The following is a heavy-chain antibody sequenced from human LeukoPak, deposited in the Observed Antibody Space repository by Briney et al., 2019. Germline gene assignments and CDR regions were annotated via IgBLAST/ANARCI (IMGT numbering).Heavy chain of an antibody. D-gene: IGHD2-15*01. CDR3: ARAEYSGIFAQYFQH. Sequence: SETLPLTCTVSGGSISSYYWSWIRQPPGKGLEWIGYIYYSGSTNYNPSLKSRVTISVDTSKNQFSLKLSSVTAADTAVYYCARAEYSGIFAQYFQHWGQGTLVTVSS. V-gene: IGHV4-59*01. CDR2: IYYSGST. J-gene: IGHJ1*01. CDR1: GGSISSYY.